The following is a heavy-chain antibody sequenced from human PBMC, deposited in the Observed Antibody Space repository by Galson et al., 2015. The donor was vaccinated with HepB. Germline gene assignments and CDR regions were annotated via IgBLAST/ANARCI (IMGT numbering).Heavy chain of an antibody. CDR2: ISGSGGST. CDR3: ARPHDYGDYVYDY. CDR1: GFTFSSYA. D-gene: IGHD4-17*01. Sequence: SLRLSCAASGFTFSSYAMSWVRQAPGKGLEWVSAISGSGGSTYYADSVKGRFTISRDNSKNTLYLQMNSLRAEDTAVYYCARPHDYGDYVYDYWGQGTLVTVSS. J-gene: IGHJ4*02. V-gene: IGHV3-23*01.